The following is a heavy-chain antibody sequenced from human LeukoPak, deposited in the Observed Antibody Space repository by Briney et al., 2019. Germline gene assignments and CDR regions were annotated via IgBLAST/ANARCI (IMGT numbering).Heavy chain of an antibody. V-gene: IGHV1-8*01. CDR1: GYTFTSYD. J-gene: IGHJ6*03. CDR2: MNPNSGNT. D-gene: IGHD2-8*01. Sequence: ASVKVSCKASGYTFTSYDINWVRQATGQGLEWMGWMNPNSGNTGYAQKFQGRATMTRNTSISTAYMELSSLRSEDTAVYYCARGYCTNGVCPYYYYYMDVWGKGTTVTVSS. CDR3: ARGYCTNGVCPYYYYYMDV.